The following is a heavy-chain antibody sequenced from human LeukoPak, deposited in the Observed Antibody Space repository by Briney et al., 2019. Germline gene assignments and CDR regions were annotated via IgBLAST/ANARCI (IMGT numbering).Heavy chain of an antibody. CDR3: ARDVWGSYRSGGDY. CDR1: GGSISSSSYY. CDR2: IYYSGST. D-gene: IGHD3-16*02. Sequence: SETLSLTCTVSGGSISSSSYYWGWIRQPPGKGLEWIGSIYYSGSTYYNPSLKSRVTISVDTSKNQFSLKLSSVTAADTAVYYCARDVWGSYRSGGDYWGQGTLVTVSS. V-gene: IGHV4-39*07. J-gene: IGHJ4*02.